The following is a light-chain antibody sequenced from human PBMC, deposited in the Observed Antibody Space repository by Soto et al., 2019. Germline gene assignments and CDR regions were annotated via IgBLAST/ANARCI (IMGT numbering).Light chain of an antibody. CDR2: SNN. CDR1: SSNIGSNT. Sequence: QSVLTQPPSASGTPGQRVTISCSGSSSNIGSNTVNWYQQLPGTAPKLLIYSNNQRPSGVPDRFSGSKSGTSASLAISGLQYEDEADYYCAACDDSLNGPIFGGGTKLTV. V-gene: IGLV1-44*01. J-gene: IGLJ2*01. CDR3: AACDDSLNGPI.